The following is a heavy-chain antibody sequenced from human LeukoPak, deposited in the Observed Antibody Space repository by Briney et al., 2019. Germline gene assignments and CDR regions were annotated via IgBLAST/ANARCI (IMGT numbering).Heavy chain of an antibody. Sequence: ASETLSLTCAVYGGSFSGYYWSWIRQPPGKGLEWIGEINHSGSTNYNPSLKSRVTISVDTSKNQFSLKLSSVTAADTAVYYCARESSGYFPDAFDIWGQGTMVTVSS. D-gene: IGHD3-22*01. J-gene: IGHJ3*02. CDR1: GGSFSGYY. CDR2: INHSGST. CDR3: ARESSGYFPDAFDI. V-gene: IGHV4-34*01.